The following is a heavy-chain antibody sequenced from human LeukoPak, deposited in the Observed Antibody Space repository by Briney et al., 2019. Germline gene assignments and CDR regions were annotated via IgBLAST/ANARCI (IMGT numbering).Heavy chain of an antibody. J-gene: IGHJ4*02. Sequence: ASVKVSCKASGYTFTSYGISWVRQAPGQGLEWMGWISAYNGNTNYAQKLQGRVTMTTDTSTSTAYMELRSLRSDDTAVYYCARDNHGSGSLPPYFDYWGQGTLVTVSS. D-gene: IGHD3-10*01. CDR3: ARDNHGSGSLPPYFDY. CDR1: GYTFTSYG. CDR2: ISAYNGNT. V-gene: IGHV1-18*01.